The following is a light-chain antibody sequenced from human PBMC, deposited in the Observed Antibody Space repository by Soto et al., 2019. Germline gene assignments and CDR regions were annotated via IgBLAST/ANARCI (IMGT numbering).Light chain of an antibody. CDR2: DVY. Sequence: QSSLTQPTSVSGSPVQSITISCTGTSRDVGAYNYFSWYQQHPGKAPKLMIYDVYDRPSGVSYRFSGSKSGNTASLTISGLQGEDEADYHSSSYTIXRTYSFGPGTKXTXL. CDR1: SRDVGAYNY. V-gene: IGLV2-14*03. J-gene: IGLJ1*01. CDR3: SSYTIXRTYS.